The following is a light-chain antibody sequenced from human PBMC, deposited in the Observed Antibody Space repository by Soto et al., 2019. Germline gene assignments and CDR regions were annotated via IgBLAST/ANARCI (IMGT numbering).Light chain of an antibody. V-gene: IGLV2-14*01. J-gene: IGLJ1*01. CDR1: GSDVGGYDY. CDR2: EVT. Sequence: QSALTQPASVSGSPGQSITISCAGTGSDVGGYDYVSWYQHHPGKAPKVMIYEVTNRPSGVSNRFSGSKYGNTASLTISGLLAEDEADYYCSSYTRSSSYVFGTGTKVTVL. CDR3: SSYTRSSSYV.